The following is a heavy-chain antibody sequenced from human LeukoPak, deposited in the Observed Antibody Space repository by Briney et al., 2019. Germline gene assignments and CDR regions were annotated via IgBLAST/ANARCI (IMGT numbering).Heavy chain of an antibody. CDR1: GYTFTGYY. Sequence: GASVTVSCKASGYTFTGYYMHWVRQAPGQGLGWMGIINPIGRSTNYAQKFQGRVTMTRDTSTTTVYMELSSLTSEDTAVYYCARWTNTYLDYWGQGTLVTVSS. D-gene: IGHD3/OR15-3a*01. V-gene: IGHV1-46*01. CDR2: INPIGRST. J-gene: IGHJ4*02. CDR3: ARWTNTYLDY.